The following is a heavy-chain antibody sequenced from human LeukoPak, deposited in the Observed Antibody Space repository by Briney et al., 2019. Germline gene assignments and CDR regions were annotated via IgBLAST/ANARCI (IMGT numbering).Heavy chain of an antibody. CDR3: AKDSDSYGSFLDY. Sequence: GGSLRLSCAASGFTSDDYAMHWVRQAPGKGLEWVSGISWNSGSIGYADSVKGRFTISRDNAKNSLYLQMNSLRAEDMALYYCAKDSDSYGSFLDYWGQGTLVTVSS. V-gene: IGHV3-9*02. J-gene: IGHJ4*02. D-gene: IGHD5-18*01. CDR2: ISWNSGSI. CDR1: GFTSDDYA.